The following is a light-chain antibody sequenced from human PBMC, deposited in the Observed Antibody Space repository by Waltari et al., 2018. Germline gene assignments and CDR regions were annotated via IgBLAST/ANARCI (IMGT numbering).Light chain of an antibody. V-gene: IGLV2-14*03. J-gene: IGLJ2*01. CDR3: MSYTSSSSWI. CDR1: SSDVGPYNF. CDR2: DVS. Sequence: QSALTQPASVSGSPGQSITLPCTGTSSDVGPYNFFSWYQQHPGKAPKLMISDVSDRPSGVSNRFSGSKSGNTASLTISGLQAEDEADYFCMSYTSSSSWIFGGGTKLTVL.